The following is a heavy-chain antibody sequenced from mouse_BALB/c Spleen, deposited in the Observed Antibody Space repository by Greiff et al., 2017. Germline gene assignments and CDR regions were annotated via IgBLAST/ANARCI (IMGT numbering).Heavy chain of an antibody. D-gene: IGHD1-1*01. CDR3: ARGYYGSSYYAMDY. V-gene: IGHV7-3*02. J-gene: IGHJ4*01. Sequence: EVQGVESGGGLVQPGGSLRLSCATSGFTFTDYYMSWVRQPPGKALEWLGFIRNKANGYTTEYSASVKGRFTISRDNSQSILYLQMNTLRAEDSATYYCARGYYGSSYYAMDYWGQGTSVTVSS. CDR1: GFTFTDYY. CDR2: IRNKANGYTT.